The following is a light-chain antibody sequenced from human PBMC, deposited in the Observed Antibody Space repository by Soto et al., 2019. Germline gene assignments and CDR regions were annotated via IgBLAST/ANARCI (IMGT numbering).Light chain of an antibody. Sequence: QSVLNQPASVSGSPGQSITISCTGTSSDVGRYNLVSWYQHHPGKAPKLIIYDVTQWPSGASNRFSGSKSGNTASLTIFGLQADDEADYYCCSYAGTATFYVFGTGTKVTVL. J-gene: IGLJ1*01. V-gene: IGLV2-23*02. CDR3: CSYAGTATFYV. CDR2: DVT. CDR1: SSDVGRYNL.